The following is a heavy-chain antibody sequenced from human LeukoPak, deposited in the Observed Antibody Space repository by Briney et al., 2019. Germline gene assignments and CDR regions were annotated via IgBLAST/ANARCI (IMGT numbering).Heavy chain of an antibody. D-gene: IGHD4-23*01. CDR2: INHSGST. V-gene: IGHV4-34*01. Sequence: SETLSLTCAVYGGSFSGYYWSWIRQPPGKGLEWIGEINHSGSTNYNPSLKSRVTISVDTSKNQLSLKLSSVTAADTAVYYCARGFSHGGYGYWGQGTLVTVSS. J-gene: IGHJ4*02. CDR1: GGSFSGYY. CDR3: ARGFSHGGYGY.